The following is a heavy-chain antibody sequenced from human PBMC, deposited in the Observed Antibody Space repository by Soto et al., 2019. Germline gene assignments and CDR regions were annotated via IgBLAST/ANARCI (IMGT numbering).Heavy chain of an antibody. CDR1: GGSFSGYY. V-gene: IGHV4-34*01. Sequence: SETLSLTCAVYGGSFSGYYWSWIRQPPGKGLEWIGEINHSGSTNYNPSLKSRVTISVDTSKNQFSLKLSSVTAADTAVYYCARGGYCTNGVCRNDAFDIWGQGTMVTVSS. D-gene: IGHD2-8*01. J-gene: IGHJ3*02. CDR2: INHSGST. CDR3: ARGGYCTNGVCRNDAFDI.